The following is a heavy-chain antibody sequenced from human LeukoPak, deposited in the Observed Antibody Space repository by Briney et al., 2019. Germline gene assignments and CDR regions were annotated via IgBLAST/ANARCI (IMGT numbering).Heavy chain of an antibody. CDR1: GFTFSSYG. J-gene: IGHJ4*02. Sequence: GRSLRLSCAASGFTFSSYGMHWVRQAPGKGLEWVAVISYDGSNKYYADSVKGRFTISRDNFKNTLYLQMNSLRAEDTAVYYCAKSRRNYGDLSVDYWGQGTLVTVSS. V-gene: IGHV3-30*18. D-gene: IGHD4-17*01. CDR3: AKSRRNYGDLSVDY. CDR2: ISYDGSNK.